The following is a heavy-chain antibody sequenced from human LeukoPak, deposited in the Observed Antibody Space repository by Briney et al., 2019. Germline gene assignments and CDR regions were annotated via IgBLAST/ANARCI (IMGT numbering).Heavy chain of an antibody. CDR1: GFTLSSYA. CDR2: VKSKTDGGTT. D-gene: IGHD3-10*01. J-gene: IGHJ4*02. Sequence: GGSLRLSCVASGFTLSSYAVSWVRQAPGKGLEWTGRVKSKTDGGTTDYTAPVKGRFTISRDDSKNTLYPQMNSLKTEDTAVYYCTTVGLYGWGQGTLVTVSS. CDR3: TTVGLYG. V-gene: IGHV3-15*01.